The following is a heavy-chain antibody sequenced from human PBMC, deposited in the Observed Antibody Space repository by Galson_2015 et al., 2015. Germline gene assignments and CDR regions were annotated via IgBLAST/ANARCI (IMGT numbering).Heavy chain of an antibody. V-gene: IGHV1-18*04. J-gene: IGHJ6*02. D-gene: IGHD3-3*01. CDR1: GYTITSYG. CDR2: ISAYNGNT. CDR3: ARVNYDFWSGYSVDHYYYGMDV. Sequence: SVKVSCKASGYTITSYGISWVRRAPGQGLEWMGWISAYNGNTNYAQKLQGRVTMTTDTSTSTAYMELRSLRSDDTAVYYCARVNYDFWSGYSVDHYYYGMDVWGQGTTVTVSS.